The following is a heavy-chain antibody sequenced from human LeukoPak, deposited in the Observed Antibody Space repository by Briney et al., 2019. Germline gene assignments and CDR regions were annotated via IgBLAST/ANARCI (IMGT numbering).Heavy chain of an antibody. CDR2: INHSGST. Sequence: SETLSLTCTVSGGSISSYYWSWIRQPPGKGLEWIGEINHSGSTNYNPSLKSRVTISVDTSKNQFSLKLSSVTAADTAVYYCARGPQYPNVWGSYRASGGYDYWGQGTLVTVSS. J-gene: IGHJ4*02. CDR1: GGSISSYY. CDR3: ARGPQYPNVWGSYRASGGYDY. V-gene: IGHV4-34*01. D-gene: IGHD3-16*02.